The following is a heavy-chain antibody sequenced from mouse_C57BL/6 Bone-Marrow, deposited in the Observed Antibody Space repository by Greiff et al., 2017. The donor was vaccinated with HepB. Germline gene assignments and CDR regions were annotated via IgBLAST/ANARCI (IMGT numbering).Heavy chain of an antibody. Sequence: QVQLKQPGAELVRPGSSVKLSCKASGYTFTSYWMDWVKQRPGQGLEWIGNIYPSDSETHYNQKFKDKATLTVDKSSSTAYMQLSSLTSEDSAVYYCARGESLFDYWGQGTTLTVSS. V-gene: IGHV1-61*01. CDR1: GYTFTSYW. CDR2: IYPSDSET. J-gene: IGHJ2*01. CDR3: ARGESLFDY.